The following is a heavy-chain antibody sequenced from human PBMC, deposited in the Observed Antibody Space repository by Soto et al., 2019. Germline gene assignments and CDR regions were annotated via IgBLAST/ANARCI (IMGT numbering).Heavy chain of an antibody. Sequence: ASVKVSCKASGYTFTSYAMHWVRQAPGQRLEWMGWINAGNGNTKYSQKFQGRVTITRDTSSSTTYMELSSLRSEDTAVYYCASSHLGTTPYGMDVCGQGTTVTVSS. V-gene: IGHV1-3*01. J-gene: IGHJ6*02. CDR2: INAGNGNT. CDR3: ASSHLGTTPYGMDV. CDR1: GYTFTSYA. D-gene: IGHD1-7*01.